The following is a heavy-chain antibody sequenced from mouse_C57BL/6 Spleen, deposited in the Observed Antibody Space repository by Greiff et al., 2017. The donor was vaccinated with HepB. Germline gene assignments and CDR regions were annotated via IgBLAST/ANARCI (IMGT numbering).Heavy chain of an antibody. V-gene: IGHV1-82*01. Sequence: QVQLQESGPELVKPGASVKISCKASGYAFSSSWMNWVKQRPGKGLEWIGRIYPGDGDTNYNGKFKGKATLTADKSSSTAYMQLSSLTSEDSAVYFCAIYSNYGGDWFAYWGQGTLVTVSA. CDR2: IYPGDGDT. D-gene: IGHD2-5*01. J-gene: IGHJ3*01. CDR1: GYAFSSSW. CDR3: AIYSNYGGDWFAY.